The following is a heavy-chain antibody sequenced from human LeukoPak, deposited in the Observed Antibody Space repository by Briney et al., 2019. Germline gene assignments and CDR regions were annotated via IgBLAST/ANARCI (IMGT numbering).Heavy chain of an antibody. D-gene: IGHD2-2*01. Sequence: SETLSLTCTVSGGSMSGYYWSWIRQPPGKGLEWIGYFYYSGSTNYNPSLKSRVTISIDTSKNQFSLKLSSVTAADTAVYYCARGSSAAVPWSQGTLVTVSS. V-gene: IGHV4-59*01. CDR2: FYYSGST. CDR3: ARGSSAAVP. CDR1: GGSMSGYY. J-gene: IGHJ5*02.